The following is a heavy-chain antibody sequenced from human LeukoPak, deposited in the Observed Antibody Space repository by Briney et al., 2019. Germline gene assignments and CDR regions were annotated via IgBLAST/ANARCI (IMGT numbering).Heavy chain of an antibody. Sequence: SETLSLTCTVSGGSISSHYWSWIRQPPGKGLEWIGSIYYSGSTYYNPSLKSRVTISVDTSKNQFSLKLSSVTAADTAVYYCARPGASYYYYGMDVWGQGTTVTVSS. CDR3: ARPGASYYYYGMDV. CDR2: IYYSGST. CDR1: GGSISSHY. D-gene: IGHD1-26*01. V-gene: IGHV4-59*05. J-gene: IGHJ6*02.